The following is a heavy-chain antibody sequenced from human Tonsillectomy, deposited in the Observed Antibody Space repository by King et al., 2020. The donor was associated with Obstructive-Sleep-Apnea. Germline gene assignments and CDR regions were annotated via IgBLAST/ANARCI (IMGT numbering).Heavy chain of an antibody. CDR1: GFSLSTTDVG. CDR2: IFSNDET. V-gene: IGHV2-26*01. Sequence: VTLQESGPVLVKPTETLTLTCTVSGFSLSTTDVGVSWIRQPPGKALEWLAHIFSNDETSYTTSLKSRLTISKDTSKSQVVLTMTNLDPVDTATYFCARTRLWSARPGVWCDSWGRGTLVTVSS. J-gene: IGHJ5*01. CDR3: ARTRLWSARPGVWCDS. D-gene: IGHD6-6*01.